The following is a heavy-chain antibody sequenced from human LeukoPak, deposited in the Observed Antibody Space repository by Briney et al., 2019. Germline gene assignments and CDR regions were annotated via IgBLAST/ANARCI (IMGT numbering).Heavy chain of an antibody. CDR3: AKDNTRWLQFSAVDY. CDR1: GFTFDDYA. V-gene: IGHV3-9*01. J-gene: IGHJ4*02. Sequence: GGSLRLSCAASGFTFDDYAMHWVRQAPGKGLEWVSGISWNSGSIGYADSVKGRFTISRDNAKNSLYLQMNSLRAEDTALYYCAKDNTRWLQFSAVDYWGQGTLVTVSS. CDR2: ISWNSGSI. D-gene: IGHD5-24*01.